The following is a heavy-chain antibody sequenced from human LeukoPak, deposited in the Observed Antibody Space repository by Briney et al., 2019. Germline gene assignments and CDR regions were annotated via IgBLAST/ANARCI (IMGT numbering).Heavy chain of an antibody. CDR2: IRYDGSNK. CDR3: AKDDGYDYVWGSYRYNGLFDY. J-gene: IGHJ4*02. D-gene: IGHD3-16*02. Sequence: PGGSLRLSCAASGFTFSSYGVHWVRQAPGKGLEWVAFIRYDGSNKYYADSVKGRFTISRDNSKNTLYLQMNSLRAEDTAVYYCAKDDGYDYVWGSYRYNGLFDYWGQGTLVTVSS. V-gene: IGHV3-30*02. CDR1: GFTFSSYG.